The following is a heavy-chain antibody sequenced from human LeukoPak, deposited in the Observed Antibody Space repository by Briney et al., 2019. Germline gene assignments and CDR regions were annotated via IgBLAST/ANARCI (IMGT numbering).Heavy chain of an antibody. D-gene: IGHD6-19*01. J-gene: IGHJ4*02. CDR2: IIPIFGTA. V-gene: IGHV1-69*13. Sequence: ASVKVSRKASGGTFISYAISWVRQAPGQGLEWMGGIIPIFGTANYAQKFQGRVTITADESTSTAYMELSSLRSEDTAVYYCARDHSSGLYYFDYWGQGTLVTVSS. CDR1: GGTFISYA. CDR3: ARDHSSGLYYFDY.